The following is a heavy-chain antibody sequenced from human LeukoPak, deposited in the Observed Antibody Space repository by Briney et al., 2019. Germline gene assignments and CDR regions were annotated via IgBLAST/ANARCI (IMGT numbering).Heavy chain of an antibody. J-gene: IGHJ6*04. Sequence: GASVKVSCKVSGYTLTELSMHWVRQAPGKGLEWMGGFDPEDGETIYAQKFQGRVTMTEDTSPDTAYMELSSLRSEDTAVYYCATDLPSGQTTVTTMDYGMDVWGKGTTVTVSS. D-gene: IGHD4-17*01. CDR3: ATDLPSGQTTVTTMDYGMDV. CDR2: FDPEDGET. V-gene: IGHV1-24*01. CDR1: GYTLTELS.